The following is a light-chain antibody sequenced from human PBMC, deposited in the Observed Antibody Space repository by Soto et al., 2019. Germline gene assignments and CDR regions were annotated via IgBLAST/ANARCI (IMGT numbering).Light chain of an antibody. J-gene: IGLJ2*01. CDR1: SSDVGSYNL. Sequence: QSVLTQPASVSGSPGQSITISCTGTSSDVGSYNLVSWYQQHPGKAPELMIYEDSKRPTGVSNRFSGSKSGNTASLTISGLQAEDEADYYCCSYARSSVVFGGGTKLTVL. CDR2: EDS. CDR3: CSYARSSVV. V-gene: IGLV2-23*01.